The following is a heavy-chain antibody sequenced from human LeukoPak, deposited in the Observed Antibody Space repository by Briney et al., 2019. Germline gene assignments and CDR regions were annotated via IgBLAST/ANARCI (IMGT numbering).Heavy chain of an antibody. CDR3: ARGNGDLDY. CDR1: GFTFSSYA. CDR2: INHSGST. Sequence: GSLRLSCAASGFTFSSYAMHWVRQAPGKGLEWIGEINHSGSTNYNPSLKSRVTISVDTSKNQFSLRLSSVTAADTAVYYCARGNGDLDYWGQGTLVTVSS. V-gene: IGHV4-34*01. J-gene: IGHJ4*02. D-gene: IGHD4-17*01.